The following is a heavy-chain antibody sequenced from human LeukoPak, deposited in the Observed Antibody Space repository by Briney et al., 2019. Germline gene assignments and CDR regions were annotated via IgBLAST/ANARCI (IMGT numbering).Heavy chain of an antibody. V-gene: IGHV3-30*18. CDR1: GFTFSSYG. Sequence: GGSLRLCCAASGFTFSSYGMHWVRQAPGKGLEWVAVISYDGSNKYYADSVKGRFTISRDNSKNTLYLQMNSLRAEDTAVYYCAKDIAGAFLEWTFDYWGQGTLVTVSS. J-gene: IGHJ4*02. CDR3: AKDIAGAFLEWTFDY. D-gene: IGHD3-3*01. CDR2: ISYDGSNK.